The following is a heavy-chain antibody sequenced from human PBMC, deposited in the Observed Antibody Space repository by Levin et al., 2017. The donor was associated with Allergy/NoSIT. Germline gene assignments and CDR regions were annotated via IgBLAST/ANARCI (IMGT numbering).Heavy chain of an antibody. Sequence: SCTVSGGSISSSSYYWGWIRQPPGKGLEWIGSIYYSGSTYYNPSLKSRVTISVDTSKNQFSLKLSSVTAADTAVYYCARGTPSGSYFGYYYYGMDVWGQGTTVTVSS. J-gene: IGHJ6*02. D-gene: IGHD1-26*01. CDR2: IYYSGST. CDR3: ARGTPSGSYFGYYYYGMDV. V-gene: IGHV4-39*07. CDR1: GGSISSSSYY.